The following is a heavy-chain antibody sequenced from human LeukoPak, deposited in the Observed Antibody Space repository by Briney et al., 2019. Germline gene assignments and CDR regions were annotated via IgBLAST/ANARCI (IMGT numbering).Heavy chain of an antibody. V-gene: IGHV3-23*01. J-gene: IGHJ4*02. CDR3: AKDSQLWFPDRYYFDF. Sequence: PGGSLRLSCGASGFTFSSYAMSWVRQAPGRGLEWVSAVSGGGGSTYYADSVKGRFTISRDNSKNTLSLQMNSLRAEDAARYYCAKDSQLWFPDRYYFDFWGQGALVTVSS. CDR2: VSGGGGST. D-gene: IGHD5-18*01. CDR1: GFTFSSYA.